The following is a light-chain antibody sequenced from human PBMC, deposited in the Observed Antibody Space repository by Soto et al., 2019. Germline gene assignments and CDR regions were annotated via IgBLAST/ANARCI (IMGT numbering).Light chain of an antibody. CDR3: QQYFSYWT. J-gene: IGKJ1*01. CDR1: QSVSVW. Sequence: DIQMTQSPSTLSASIGDRVTITCRASQSVSVWLAWYQQKPGKAPHLLIYDASTLESGVPSRFSGSGSGTEFALTISSLQADDFATYYCQQYFSYWTFGEGSKVEIK. CDR2: DAS. V-gene: IGKV1-5*01.